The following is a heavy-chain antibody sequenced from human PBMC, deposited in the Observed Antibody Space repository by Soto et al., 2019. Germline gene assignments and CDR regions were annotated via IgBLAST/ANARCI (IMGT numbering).Heavy chain of an antibody. Sequence: ASVKVSCKPSGYTLTTYAIHWVRKSPGQRLEWMGWINTGNGNTRYSQKFQGRVTFTRDTPTSTVYMELTNLRSEDSAVYHCATSPSAARGGFYDYWGQGALVTVSS. CDR2: INTGNGNT. CDR3: ATSPSAARGGFYDY. CDR1: GYTLTTYA. J-gene: IGHJ4*02. D-gene: IGHD6-6*01. V-gene: IGHV1-3*04.